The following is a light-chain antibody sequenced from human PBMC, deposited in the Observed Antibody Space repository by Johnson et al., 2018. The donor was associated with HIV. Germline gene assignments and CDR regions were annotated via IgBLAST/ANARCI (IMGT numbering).Light chain of an antibody. Sequence: QSVLTQPPSVSSAPGQKVTISCSGSSSNIGNNYVSWYQQLPGTAPKLLIYENNKRPSGIPDRFSGSKSGTSATLDITGLQTGDEADYYCGTWDRILSAYVFGTWTKVTVL. CDR2: ENN. CDR3: GTWDRILSAYV. V-gene: IGLV1-51*02. J-gene: IGLJ1*01. CDR1: SSNIGNNY.